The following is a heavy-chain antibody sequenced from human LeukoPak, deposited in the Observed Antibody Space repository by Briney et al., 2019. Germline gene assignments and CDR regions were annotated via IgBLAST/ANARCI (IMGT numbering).Heavy chain of an antibody. J-gene: IGHJ4*02. CDR3: VRDGGVSGYDLLDY. D-gene: IGHD5-12*01. Sequence: GGSLRLSCAASGFAFSDYWMTWVRQAPGKGLEWVAHINQDGSKEHYMDSVKARFTISRDNAKNSLSLQMNSLRAEDTAVYYCVRDGGVSGYDLLDYWGQGTLVTVSA. CDR1: GFAFSDYW. V-gene: IGHV3-7*01. CDR2: INQDGSKE.